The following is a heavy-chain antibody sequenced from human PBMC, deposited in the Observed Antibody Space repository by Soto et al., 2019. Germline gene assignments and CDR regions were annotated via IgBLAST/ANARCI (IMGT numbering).Heavy chain of an antibody. Sequence: SETLSLTCAVSGDSINSTDWWNWVRQSPGKGLEWIGEIYHGGNIYYNPSLKSRVTISMDKSKNQFSLNLFYVTAADTAVYYCAREVILLWFGELLDAFDTWGQGTMGTGSS. CDR2: IYHGGNI. V-gene: IGHV4-4*02. J-gene: IGHJ3*02. D-gene: IGHD3-10*01. CDR1: GDSINSTDW. CDR3: AREVILLWFGELLDAFDT.